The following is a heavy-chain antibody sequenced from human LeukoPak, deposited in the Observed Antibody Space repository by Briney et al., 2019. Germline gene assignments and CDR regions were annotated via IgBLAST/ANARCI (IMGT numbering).Heavy chain of an antibody. CDR1: GGSIDITNY. J-gene: IGHJ4*02. Sequence: ASETLSLTCDVSGGSIDITNYWTWVRQPPGKGLEWIGEVNLQGSTNYNPSLMGRVAIAVDTSENHISLQLTSVTAADTAVYYCAREGGPYRPLDYSGQGTLVTVSS. CDR3: AREGGPYRPLDY. CDR2: VNLQGST. V-gene: IGHV4-4*02.